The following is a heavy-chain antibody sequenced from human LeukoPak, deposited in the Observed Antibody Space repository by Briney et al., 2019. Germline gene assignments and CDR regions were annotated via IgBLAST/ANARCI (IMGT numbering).Heavy chain of an antibody. CDR1: GGSFSGYY. J-gene: IGHJ3*02. Sequence: SETLSLTCAVYGGSFSGYYWSWVRQPPGKGLEWIGEINHSGSTNYNPSLKSRVTISVDTSKNQFSLKLSSVTAADTAVYYCARDQESTDAFDIWGQGTMVTVSS. CDR3: ARDQESTDAFDI. CDR2: INHSGST. V-gene: IGHV4-34*01.